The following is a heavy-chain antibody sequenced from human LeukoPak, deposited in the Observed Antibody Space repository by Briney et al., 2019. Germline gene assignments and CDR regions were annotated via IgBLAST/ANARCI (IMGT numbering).Heavy chain of an antibody. CDR3: ARRPLAATRPDY. J-gene: IGHJ4*02. CDR1: GYTFTSYD. CDR2: MNPNSGNT. V-gene: IGHV1-8*01. Sequence: ASLKVSCKASGYTFTSYDINWVGQATGQALEWMGWMNPNSGNTGYAQKFQGRVTMTRNTSISTAYMELSSLRSEDTAVYYCARRPLAATRPDYWGQGTLVTVSS. D-gene: IGHD2-15*01.